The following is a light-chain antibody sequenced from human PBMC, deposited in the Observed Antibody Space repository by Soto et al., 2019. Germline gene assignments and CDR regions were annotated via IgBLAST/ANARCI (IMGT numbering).Light chain of an antibody. J-gene: IGKJ1*01. Sequence: DIQMTQSPSTLSASVGDRVTITCRASQNVKRWLAWYQQKPGKAPSLLIYEASTLQNGVPSRFGGSGSETEFTLTINSLQPDDSATYYCQQYNLYSWTFGQGTKVDI. CDR1: QNVKRW. CDR3: QQYNLYSWT. CDR2: EAS. V-gene: IGKV1-5*03.